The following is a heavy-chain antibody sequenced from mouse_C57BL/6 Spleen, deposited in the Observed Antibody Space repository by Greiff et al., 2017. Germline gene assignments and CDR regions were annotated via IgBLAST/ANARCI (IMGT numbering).Heavy chain of an antibody. V-gene: IGHV1-55*01. CDR1: GYTFTSYW. Sequence: QVHVKQPGAELVKPGASVKMSCKASGYTFTSYWITWVKQRPGQGLEWIGDIYPGSGSTNYNEKFKSKATLTVDTSSSTAYMQLSSLTSEDSAVYDCARSATYYGNYGDYWGQGTTLTVSS. J-gene: IGHJ2*01. D-gene: IGHD2-10*01. CDR2: IYPGSGST. CDR3: ARSATYYGNYGDY.